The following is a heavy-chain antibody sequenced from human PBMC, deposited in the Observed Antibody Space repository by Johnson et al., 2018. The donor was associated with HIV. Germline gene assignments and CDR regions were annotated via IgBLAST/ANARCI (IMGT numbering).Heavy chain of an antibody. J-gene: IGHJ3*02. V-gene: IGHV3-43D*04. CDR1: GFTFDDYA. CDR2: ISWDGGST. Sequence: EVQLVESGGGVVQPGRSLRLSCAVSGFTFDDYAMHWVRQAPGKGLEWVSLISWDGGSTYYADSVKGRLAISRDNSKDTLYLQMNSLRAEDTAVYYCARGRGSKDMWGQGTRVTVSS. CDR3: ARGRGSKDM.